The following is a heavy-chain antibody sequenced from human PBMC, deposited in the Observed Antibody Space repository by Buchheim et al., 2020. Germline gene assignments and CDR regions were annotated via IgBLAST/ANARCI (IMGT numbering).Heavy chain of an antibody. D-gene: IGHD3-22*01. J-gene: IGHJ4*02. V-gene: IGHV4-39*07. CDR2: FYYSGST. Sequence: QLQLQESGPGLVKPSETLSLTCTVSGGSISSSSYYWGWIRQPPGKGLEWIGSFYYSGSTYYNPSLQSRVTISVETSKKQFSLKLSSVTSADTAVYYCAIAYYYDSGGYYGGSGPFVDYWGQGTL. CDR1: GGSISSSSYY. CDR3: AIAYYYDSGGYYGGSGPFVDY.